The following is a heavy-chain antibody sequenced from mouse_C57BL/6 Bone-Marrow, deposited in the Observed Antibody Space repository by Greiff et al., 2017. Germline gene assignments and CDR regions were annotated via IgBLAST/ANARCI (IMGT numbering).Heavy chain of an antibody. CDR1: GYTFTSYW. CDR3: AREVPFAY. CDR2: IYPSDSYT. V-gene: IGHV1-59*01. J-gene: IGHJ3*01. Sequence: QVQLKQSGAELVRPGASVKLSCKASGYTFTSYWMRWVKQRPGQGLEWIGGIYPSDSYTNYNQKFKGKATLTVDTSSSTAYMQLSSLTSEDSAVFYCAREVPFAYGGKGTLVTVSA.